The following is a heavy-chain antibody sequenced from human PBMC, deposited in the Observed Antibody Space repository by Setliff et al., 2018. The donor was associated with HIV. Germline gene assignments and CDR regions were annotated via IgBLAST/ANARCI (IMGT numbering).Heavy chain of an antibody. Sequence: ASVKVSCKASGYTFSSFGIQWVRQAPGQGLEWMGRISGYNGDTDYAQKFQGRVTMTADTSTNTVYMELRSLRSDDTAVYYCARGAGYYNSASYYNDFWGQGTRVTVSS. CDR1: GYTFSSFG. D-gene: IGHD3-10*01. J-gene: IGHJ4*02. CDR2: ISGYNGDT. V-gene: IGHV1-18*01. CDR3: ARGAGYYNSASYYNDF.